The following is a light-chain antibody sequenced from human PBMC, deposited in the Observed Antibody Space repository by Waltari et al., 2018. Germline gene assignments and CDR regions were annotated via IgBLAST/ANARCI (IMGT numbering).Light chain of an antibody. Sequence: DIVLTKSPGTLSLSPGERATLSCRTRQSFSASQYVSTNFLAWHQHQPGQAPRLLIYGASYRAPGIPDRFSGSGSGTDFTLTISRLEPEDFAVYYGQQYADSLWTFGQGTKVEIK. CDR1: QSFSASQYVSTNF. J-gene: IGKJ1*01. CDR2: GAS. CDR3: QQYADSLWT. V-gene: IGKV3-20*01.